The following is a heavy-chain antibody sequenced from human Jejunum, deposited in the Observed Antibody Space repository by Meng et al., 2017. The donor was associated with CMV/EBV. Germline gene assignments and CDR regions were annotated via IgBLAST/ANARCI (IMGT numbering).Heavy chain of an antibody. D-gene: IGHD2-2*01. CDR3: TRHSIVVVPAAGFDP. CDR2: SRSKTYSSAT. CDR1: ILSAYT. V-gene: IGHV3-73*01. Sequence: ILSAYTIHWVRQAPGKGLEWVGRSRSKTYSSATAFAASVKGRFIISRDDSKNTAYLQMNSLKTEDTAVYYCTRHSIVVVPAAGFDPWGQGTLVTVSS. J-gene: IGHJ5*02.